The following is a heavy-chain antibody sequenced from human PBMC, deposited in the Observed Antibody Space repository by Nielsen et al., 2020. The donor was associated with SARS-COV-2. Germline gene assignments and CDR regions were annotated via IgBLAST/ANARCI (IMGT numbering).Heavy chain of an antibody. D-gene: IGHD4-17*01. V-gene: IGHV1-46*01. Sequence: ASVKVSCKASGYTFTSYYMHWVRQAPGQGLEWMGIINPSGGSTSYAQKFQGRVTMTRDTSTSTVYMELSSLRSEDTAVYYCTVTTEDYYYYYGMDVWGQGTTVTVSS. CDR2: INPSGGST. CDR1: GYTFTSYY. J-gene: IGHJ6*02. CDR3: TVTTEDYYYYYGMDV.